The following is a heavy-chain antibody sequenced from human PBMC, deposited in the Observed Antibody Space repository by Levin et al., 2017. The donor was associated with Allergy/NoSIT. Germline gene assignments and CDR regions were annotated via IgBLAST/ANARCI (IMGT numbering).Heavy chain of an antibody. J-gene: IGHJ4*02. CDR2: IYPGDSET. CDR3: ARRLTYTSGSSFYLDF. Sequence: GESLKISCETSGYSFPNYWIAWVRQMPGKALEWMGNIYPGDSETRSSPSFQGQVTMSADKSINTAYLQWTSLKASDTAMYYCARRLTYTSGSSFYLDFWGQGTLVTVPS. CDR1: GYSFPNYW. V-gene: IGHV5-51*01. D-gene: IGHD2/OR15-2a*01.